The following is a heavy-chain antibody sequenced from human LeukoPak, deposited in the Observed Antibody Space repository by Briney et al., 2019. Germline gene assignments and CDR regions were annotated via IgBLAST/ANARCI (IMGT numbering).Heavy chain of an antibody. Sequence: ASVNVSRKVSGYTLTELSMHWVRQAPGKGLEWMGGFDPEDGETIYAQKFQGRVTMTEDTSTDTAYMELSSLRSEDTAVYYCATTNNRRVGYFDYWGQGTLVTVSS. CDR2: FDPEDGET. J-gene: IGHJ4*02. D-gene: IGHD1/OR15-1a*01. CDR3: ATTNNRRVGYFDY. CDR1: GYTLTELS. V-gene: IGHV1-24*01.